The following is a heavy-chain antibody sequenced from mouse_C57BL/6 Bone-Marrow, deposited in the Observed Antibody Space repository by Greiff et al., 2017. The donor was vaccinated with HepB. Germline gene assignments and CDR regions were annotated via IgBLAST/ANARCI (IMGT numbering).Heavy chain of an antibody. V-gene: IGHV2-9-1*01. CDR3: ARNPLAFDV. CDR1: GFSLTSYA. CDR2: IWTGGGT. Sequence: VKLQESGPGLVAPSQSLSITCTVSGFSLTSYAISWVRQPPGKGLEWLGVIWTGGGTNYNSALKSRLSISKDNSKSQVFLKMNSLQTDATASYYCARNPLAFDVWGTGTTVTVAS. J-gene: IGHJ1*03.